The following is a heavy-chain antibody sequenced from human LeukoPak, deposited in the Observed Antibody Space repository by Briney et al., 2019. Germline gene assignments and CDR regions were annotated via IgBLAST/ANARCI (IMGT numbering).Heavy chain of an antibody. D-gene: IGHD1-1*01. V-gene: IGHV1-2*04. CDR3: ARGDWNRRGGMDV. Sequence: ASVKVSCKASGYTFTGYYMHWVRQAPGQGLEWMGWINPNSGGTNYAQKFQGWVTMTRDTSISTAYMELSSLRSEDTAVYYCARGDWNRRGGMDVWGQGTRSPSP. J-gene: IGHJ6*02. CDR1: GYTFTGYY. CDR2: INPNSGGT.